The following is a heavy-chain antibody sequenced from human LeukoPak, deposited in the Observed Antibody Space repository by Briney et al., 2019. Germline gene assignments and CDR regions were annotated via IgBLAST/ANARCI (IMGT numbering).Heavy chain of an antibody. V-gene: IGHV3-23*01. CDR1: GFTVSSTY. Sequence: GGSLRLSCAASGFTVSSTYMSWVRQAPGKGLEWVSVISGSGGSTYYADSVKGRFTISRDNSKNTLYLQMNSLRAEDTAVYYCASQRYYFDYWGQGTLVTVSS. CDR3: ASQRYYFDY. CDR2: ISGSGGST. J-gene: IGHJ4*02.